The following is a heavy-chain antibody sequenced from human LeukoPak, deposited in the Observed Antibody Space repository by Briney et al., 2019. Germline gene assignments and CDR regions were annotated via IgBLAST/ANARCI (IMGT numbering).Heavy chain of an antibody. D-gene: IGHD1-1*01. CDR1: GGSFSGCY. V-gene: IGHV4-34*01. J-gene: IGHJ4*02. Sequence: SETLSLTCAVYGGSFSGCYWSWIRQPPGKGLEWIGEINHSGSTNYNPSLKSRVTISVDTSRNQFSLKVSSVTAADTAVYYCAKAEGFLVVSTSNNFDYWGQGTPVTVSS. CDR3: AKAEGFLVVSTSNNFDY. CDR2: INHSGST.